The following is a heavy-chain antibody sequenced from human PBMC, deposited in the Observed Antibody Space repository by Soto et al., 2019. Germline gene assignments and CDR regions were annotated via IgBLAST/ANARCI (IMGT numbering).Heavy chain of an antibody. CDR2: FDPEDGET. V-gene: IGHV1-24*01. Sequence: GASVKVSCKVSGYTLTELSMHWVRQAPGKGLEWMGGFDPEDGETIYAQKFQGRVTMTEDTSTDTAYMELRSLRSDDTAVYYCARDIAAAGSWFDPWGQGTLVTVSS. D-gene: IGHD6-13*01. J-gene: IGHJ5*02. CDR3: ARDIAAAGSWFDP. CDR1: GYTLTELS.